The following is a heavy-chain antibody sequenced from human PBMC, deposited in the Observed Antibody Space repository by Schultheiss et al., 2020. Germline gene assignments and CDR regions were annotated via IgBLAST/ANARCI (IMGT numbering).Heavy chain of an antibody. J-gene: IGHJ4*02. Sequence: GESLKISCVASGFTFNNYAMSWVRQAPGKGLEWVSVISGGGSGTHYADSVKGRFTISRDNSKNTLYLQLNSLRAEDTAVYYCAKGGEVWFGDLDYWGQGTLVTVSS. CDR1: GFTFNNYA. V-gene: IGHV3-23*01. D-gene: IGHD3-10*01. CDR2: ISGGGSGT. CDR3: AKGGEVWFGDLDY.